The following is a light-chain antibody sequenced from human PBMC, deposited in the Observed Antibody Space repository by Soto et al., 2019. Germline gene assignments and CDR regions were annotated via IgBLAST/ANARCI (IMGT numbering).Light chain of an antibody. CDR3: QHDVSSPTWT. Sequence: EIVLTQSPGTLSLSPGERATLSCRASQSITRSFLVWYQQKPGQTPRLLIHGASIRATGIPDRFSGSGSGPDFSPTVSRLEPEDVAVYYCQHDVSSPTWTFGQGTKVEIK. CDR2: GAS. V-gene: IGKV3-20*01. CDR1: QSITRSF. J-gene: IGKJ1*01.